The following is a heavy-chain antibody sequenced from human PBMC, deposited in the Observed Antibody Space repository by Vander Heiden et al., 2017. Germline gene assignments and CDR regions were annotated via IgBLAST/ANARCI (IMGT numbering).Heavy chain of an antibody. CDR3: ARHLLNLGYCSGGSCYAIAFDI. J-gene: IGHJ3*02. V-gene: IGHV4-39*01. Sequence: QLQLLESGAGLMMPSGTLSLTCAGSGGSISSSSYYWGWVRQPPGKGLEWIGSIYYSGSTYYNPSLKSRVTISVDTYKGECALKLSSVTAADTAVYYGARHLLNLGYCSGGSCYAIAFDIWGQGTMVTVSS. CDR1: GGSISSSSYY. D-gene: IGHD2-15*01. CDR2: IYYSGST.